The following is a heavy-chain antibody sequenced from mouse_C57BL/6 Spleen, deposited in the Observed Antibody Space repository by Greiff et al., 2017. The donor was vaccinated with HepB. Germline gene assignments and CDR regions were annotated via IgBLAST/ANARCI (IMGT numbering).Heavy chain of an antibody. CDR1: GYTFTSYG. CDR3: ARGGRLVNYYAMDY. D-gene: IGHD2-2*01. CDR2: IYPRSGNT. Sequence: QVQLKESGAELARPGASVKLSCKASGYTFTSYGISWVKQRTGQGLEWIGEIYPRSGNTYYNEKFKGKATLTADKSSSTAYMELRSLTSEDSAVYFCARGGRLVNYYAMDYWGQGTSVTVSS. J-gene: IGHJ4*01. V-gene: IGHV1-81*01.